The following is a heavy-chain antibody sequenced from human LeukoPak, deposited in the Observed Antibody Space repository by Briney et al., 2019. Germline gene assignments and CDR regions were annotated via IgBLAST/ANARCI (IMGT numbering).Heavy chain of an antibody. CDR2: IYYSGST. CDR3: ARASGSSWYPYYFDY. J-gene: IGHJ4*02. CDR1: GGSISSYY. Sequence: SETLSLTRTVSGGSISSYYWSWIRQPPGKGLEWIGYIYYSGSTNYNPSLKSRVTISVDTSKNQFSLKLSSVTAADTAVYYCARASGSSWYPYYFDYWGQGTLVTVSS. V-gene: IGHV4-59*01. D-gene: IGHD6-13*01.